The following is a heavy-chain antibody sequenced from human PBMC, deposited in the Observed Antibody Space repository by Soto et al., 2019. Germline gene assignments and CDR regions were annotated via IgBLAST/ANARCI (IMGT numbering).Heavy chain of an antibody. CDR3: AGEDGIVVVPAAIREALYYGMDV. CDR1: GGTFSSYA. D-gene: IGHD2-2*01. Sequence: VKVSCKASGGTFSSYAISWVRQAPGQGLEWMGGIIPIFGTANYAQKFQGRVTITADESTSTAYMELSSLRSEDTAVYYCAGEDGIVVVPAAIREALYYGMDVWGQGTTVTVSS. J-gene: IGHJ6*02. V-gene: IGHV1-69*13. CDR2: IIPIFGTA.